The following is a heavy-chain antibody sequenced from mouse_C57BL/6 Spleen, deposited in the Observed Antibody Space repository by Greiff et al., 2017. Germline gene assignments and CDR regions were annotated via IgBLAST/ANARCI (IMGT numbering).Heavy chain of an antibody. D-gene: IGHD3-2*02. V-gene: IGHV5-9-1*02. CDR1: GFTFSSYA. CDR3: TRSTAQAFAY. Sequence: EVMLVESGEGLVKPGGSLKLSCAASGFTFSSYAMSWVRQTPEKRLEWVAYISSGGDYLYYADTVKGRFTISRDNARNTLYLQMSSLKSEDTAMYYCTRSTAQAFAYWGQGTLVTVSA. J-gene: IGHJ3*01. CDR2: ISSGGDYL.